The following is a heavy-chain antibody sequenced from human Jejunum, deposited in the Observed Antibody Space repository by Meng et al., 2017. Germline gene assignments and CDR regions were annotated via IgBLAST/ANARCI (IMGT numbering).Heavy chain of an antibody. D-gene: IGHD2-15*01. CDR2: ISYKGYN. Sequence: QVQLQESGPRRLKPSETLSLTCSVSGGLINGYYWNWVRQSPGVGLEWIGYISYKGYNNYKPYLKSRVSMSLDASVSLKRTSVAAANTAVYYCARRLGSGGSRHIDYWGPGILVTVSS. CDR3: ARRLGSGGSRHIDY. V-gene: IGHV4-59*08. J-gene: IGHJ4*02. CDR1: GGLINGYY.